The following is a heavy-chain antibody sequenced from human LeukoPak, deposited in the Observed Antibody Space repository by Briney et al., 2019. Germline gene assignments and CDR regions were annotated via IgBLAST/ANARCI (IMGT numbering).Heavy chain of an antibody. CDR2: IYHTGSN. V-gene: IGHV4-61*08. CDR1: GVSVSSADYY. CDR3: ASTRWLQF. Sequence: SETLSLTCTVSGVSVSSADYYWSWIRHPPGKALEWIGYIYHTGSNNYKYSLKSRVTISLDPSENRFSLRLTSMTAADTAIYYCASTRWLQFWGQGTLVTVSS. J-gene: IGHJ4*02. D-gene: IGHD5-24*01.